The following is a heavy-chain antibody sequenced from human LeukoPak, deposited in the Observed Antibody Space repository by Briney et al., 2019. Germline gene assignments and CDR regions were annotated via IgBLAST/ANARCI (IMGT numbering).Heavy chain of an antibody. CDR1: GGSISSYY. Sequence: SETLSLTCTVSGGSISSYYWSWIRQPPGKGLEWIGYIYYSGSTNYNPSLKSRVTISVDTSKNQFSLKLSSVTAADTAVYYCASFSAIPAADYYYYYMDVWGKGTTVTVSS. V-gene: IGHV4-59*01. CDR2: IYYSGST. D-gene: IGHD2-2*01. J-gene: IGHJ6*03. CDR3: ASFSAIPAADYYYYYMDV.